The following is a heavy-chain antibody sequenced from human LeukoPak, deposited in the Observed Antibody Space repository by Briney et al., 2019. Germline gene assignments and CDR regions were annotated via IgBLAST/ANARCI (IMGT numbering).Heavy chain of an antibody. Sequence: PGGSLRLSCAASGFTFSSYALHWVRQAPGKGLEYVSAISSNGGSTYYANSVKGRFTISRDNSKNTLYLQMGSLRAEDTAVYYCARVPGAAAGTLFYDYWGQGTLVTVSS. CDR2: ISSNGGST. J-gene: IGHJ4*02. CDR3: ARVPGAAAGTLFYDY. D-gene: IGHD6-13*01. CDR1: GFTFSSYA. V-gene: IGHV3-64*01.